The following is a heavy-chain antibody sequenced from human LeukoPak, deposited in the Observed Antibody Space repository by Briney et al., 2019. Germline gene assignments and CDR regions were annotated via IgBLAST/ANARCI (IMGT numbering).Heavy chain of an antibody. J-gene: IGHJ6*03. CDR1: GGSISGYS. V-gene: IGHV4-59*01. Sequence: PSETLSLTWTVSGGSISGYSWSWIRQPPGKGLEWIGYTHYSGSSNYNPSLKSRVTISVDTSKNQFSLKVSSVTAADTAVYYCARCGRNNRGYYYMEDWGKGTTVTVSS. D-gene: IGHD2/OR15-2a*01. CDR2: THYSGSS. CDR3: ARCGRNNRGYYYMED.